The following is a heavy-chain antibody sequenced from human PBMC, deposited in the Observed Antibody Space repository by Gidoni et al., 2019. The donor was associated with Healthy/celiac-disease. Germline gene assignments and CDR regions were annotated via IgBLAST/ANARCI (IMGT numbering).Heavy chain of an antibody. CDR2: IIPIFGIA. Sequence: QVQLVQSGAEVKKPGSSVKVSCKASGGTFSSYAIRWVRQAPGQGLEWMGGIIPIFGIANYAQKFQGRVTIPADKSTSTAYMELSSLRSEDTAVYYCATHYVWGSYRYYYYSYGMDVWGQGTTVTVSS. V-gene: IGHV1-69*17. D-gene: IGHD3-16*02. CDR1: GGTFSSYA. J-gene: IGHJ6*02. CDR3: ATHYVWGSYRYYYYSYGMDV.